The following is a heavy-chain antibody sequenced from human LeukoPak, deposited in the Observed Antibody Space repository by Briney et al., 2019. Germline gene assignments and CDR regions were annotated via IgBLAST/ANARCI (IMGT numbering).Heavy chain of an antibody. Sequence: PGGSLRLSCAASGFTFSSYGMSWVRQAPGKGLEWVSAISGSGGSTYYADSVKGRFTISRDNSKNTLYLQMNSLRAEGTAVYYCAKDALVVVVATLDYWGQGTLVTVSS. CDR2: ISGSGGST. CDR1: GFTFSSYG. D-gene: IGHD2-15*01. CDR3: AKDALVVVVATLDY. V-gene: IGHV3-23*01. J-gene: IGHJ4*02.